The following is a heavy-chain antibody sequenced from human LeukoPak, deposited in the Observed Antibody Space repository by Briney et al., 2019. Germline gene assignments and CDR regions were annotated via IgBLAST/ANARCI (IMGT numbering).Heavy chain of an antibody. D-gene: IGHD3-10*01. CDR3: ASRGVKGQLFDY. Sequence: PSETLSLTCAVSGYSISSGYYWGWIRQPPGKGLEWIGSIYHSGSTYYNPSLKSRVTISVDTSKNQFSLKLSSVTAADTAVYYCASRGVKGQLFDYWGQGTLVTVSS. CDR1: GYSISSGYY. J-gene: IGHJ4*02. CDR2: IYHSGST. V-gene: IGHV4-38-2*01.